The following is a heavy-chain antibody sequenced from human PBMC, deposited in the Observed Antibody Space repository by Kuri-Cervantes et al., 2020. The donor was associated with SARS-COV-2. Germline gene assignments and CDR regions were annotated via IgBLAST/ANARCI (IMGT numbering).Heavy chain of an antibody. D-gene: IGHD6-19*01. CDR3: VTSLPRSGWDGEDAFDI. V-gene: IGHV4-39*01. CDR2: IYNSGST. Sequence: SETLSLTCTVSADSITSSSYYWGWIRQPPGKGLEWIGNIYNSGSTYYNPSLKSRVTISVDTSKKQFSLGLSSVTAADAAVYYCVTSLPRSGWDGEDAFDIWGQGTMVTVSS. CDR1: ADSITSSSYY. J-gene: IGHJ3*02.